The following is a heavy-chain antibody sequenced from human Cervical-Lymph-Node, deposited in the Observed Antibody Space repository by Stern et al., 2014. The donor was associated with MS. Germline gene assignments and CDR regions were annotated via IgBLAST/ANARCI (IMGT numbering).Heavy chain of an antibody. J-gene: IGHJ6*02. CDR2: AIPLVTTT. CDR3: ARLRRGREV. Sequence: QEQLVQSGAEAKKPGSSVKVSCKASGGTFSNYAINWVLQAPGQGLEWMGGAIPLVTTTDYAQNFQGRPRITAEDFTGDRDMHLSSLRSEDTAVYYCARLRRGREVWGQGTTVTVSS. CDR1: GGTFSNYA. V-gene: IGHV1-69*01.